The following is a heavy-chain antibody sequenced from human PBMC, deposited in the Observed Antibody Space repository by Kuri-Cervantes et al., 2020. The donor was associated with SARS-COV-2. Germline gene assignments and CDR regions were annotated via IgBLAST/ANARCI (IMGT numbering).Heavy chain of an antibody. CDR2: ISWNSGSI. J-gene: IGHJ4*02. D-gene: IGHD2-15*01. Sequence: SLKISCAASGFTFDDYAMHWVRQAPGKGLEWVSGISWNSGSIGYADSVKGRFTISRDNAKNSLHLQMNSLRAEDTALYYCAKDMESGGSYSTFDYWGQGTLVTVSS. CDR1: GFTFDDYA. V-gene: IGHV3-9*01. CDR3: AKDMESGGSYSTFDY.